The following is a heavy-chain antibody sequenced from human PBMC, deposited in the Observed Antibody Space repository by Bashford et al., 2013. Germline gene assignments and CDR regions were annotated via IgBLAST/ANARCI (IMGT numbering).Heavy chain of an antibody. J-gene: IGHJ6*02. V-gene: IGHV1-69*13. CDR3: ARVGEAYCSGGSCYSVNYYYGMEV. Sequence: SVKVSCKASGGTFRSYGITWVRQAPAQGLEWMGGIIPMFGTVNYAQRFQGRVTITADESTSTAYMELSGLRSEDTAVYYCARVGEAYCSGGSCYSVNYYYGMEVWGQGTTVTVSS. CDR1: GGTFRSYG. D-gene: IGHD2-15*01. CDR2: IIPMFGTV.